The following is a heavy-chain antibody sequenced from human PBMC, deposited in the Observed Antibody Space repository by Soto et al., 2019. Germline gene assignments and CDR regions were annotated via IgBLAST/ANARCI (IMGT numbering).Heavy chain of an antibody. D-gene: IGHD2-2*01. V-gene: IGHV1-2*04. CDR1: GYTFTGYY. J-gene: IGHJ5*02. CDR2: INPNSGGT. Sequence: ASVKVSCKASGYTFTGYYMHWVRQAPGQGLEWMGWINPNSGGTNYAQKFQGWVTMTRDTSISTAYMELSRLRSDDTAVYYCARGPATPIVPAAIGDWFDPWGQGTLVTVSS. CDR3: ARGPATPIVPAAIGDWFDP.